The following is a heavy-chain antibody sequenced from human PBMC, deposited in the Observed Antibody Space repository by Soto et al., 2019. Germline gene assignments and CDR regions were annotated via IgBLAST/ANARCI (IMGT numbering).Heavy chain of an antibody. Sequence: EVQLVQSGAEVKKPGESLKISCQTFGYTFSPYWIGWVRQRPGNGLEWMGLIYPDDSTIKYIPSFQGQVTTSADRSISTTYLQWSGLKASDTAMYYCARRDLFDYWGQGTLVTVSS. CDR3: ARRDLFDY. CDR1: GYTFSPYW. V-gene: IGHV5-51*01. J-gene: IGHJ4*02. CDR2: IYPDDSTI.